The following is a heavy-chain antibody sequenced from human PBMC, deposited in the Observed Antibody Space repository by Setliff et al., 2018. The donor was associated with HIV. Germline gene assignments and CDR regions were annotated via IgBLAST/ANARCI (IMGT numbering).Heavy chain of an antibody. CDR3: SRSQGIGNYYMDD. V-gene: IGHV3-21*06. D-gene: IGHD3-10*01. Sequence: GGSLRLSCAASGFTFSTHCMNWVRQAPGKGLEWISSISWRSTYIYYSDSVRGRFTISRDDATNSLFLQVNSLRDEDTAVYYCSRSQGIGNYYMDDWGTGTTVTVSS. CDR1: GFTFSTHC. J-gene: IGHJ6*03. CDR2: ISWRSTYI.